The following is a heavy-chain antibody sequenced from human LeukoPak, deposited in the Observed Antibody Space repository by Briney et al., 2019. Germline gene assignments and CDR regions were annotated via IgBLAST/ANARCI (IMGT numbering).Heavy chain of an antibody. CDR3: ARGQSVVVPAAIRGSGRPNYCYYYGMDV. Sequence: SETLSLTCAVYGGSFSGYYWSWIRQPPGKGLEWIGEINHSGSTNYNPSLKSRVTISVDTSKNQFSLKLSSVTAADTAVYYCARGQSVVVPAAIRGSGRPNYCYYYGMDVWGQGTTVTVSS. CDR2: INHSGST. D-gene: IGHD2-2*02. V-gene: IGHV4-34*01. CDR1: GGSFSGYY. J-gene: IGHJ6*02.